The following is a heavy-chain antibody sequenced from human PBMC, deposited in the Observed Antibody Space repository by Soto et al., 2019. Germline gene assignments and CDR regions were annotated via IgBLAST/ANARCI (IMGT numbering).Heavy chain of an antibody. Sequence: GASVKVSCKASGYTFTSYDINWVRQATGQGLEWMGWMNPNSGDTNYAQKFQRWVTMTRDTSISTAYMELSRLRSDDTAVYYCARGGIFGYYDFWSGYYRPYYYYGMDVWGQGTTVTVSS. CDR3: ARGGIFGYYDFWSGYYRPYYYYGMDV. J-gene: IGHJ6*02. CDR2: MNPNSGDT. CDR1: GYTFTSYD. V-gene: IGHV1-8*01. D-gene: IGHD3-3*01.